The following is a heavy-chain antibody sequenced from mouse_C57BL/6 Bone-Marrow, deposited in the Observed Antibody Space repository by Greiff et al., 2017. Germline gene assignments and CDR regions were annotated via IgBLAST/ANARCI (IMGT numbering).Heavy chain of an antibody. J-gene: IGHJ3*01. CDR1: GFSFNTYA. CDR3: VRHSYYDYDWFAY. V-gene: IGHV10-1*01. D-gene: IGHD2-4*01. Sequence: EVMLVESGGGLVQPKGSLKLSCAASGFSFNTYAMNWVRQAPGKGLEWVARIRSKSNNYATYYADSVKDRFTISRDDSESMLYLQMNNLKTEDTAMYYCVRHSYYDYDWFAYWGQGTLVTVSA. CDR2: IRSKSNNYAT.